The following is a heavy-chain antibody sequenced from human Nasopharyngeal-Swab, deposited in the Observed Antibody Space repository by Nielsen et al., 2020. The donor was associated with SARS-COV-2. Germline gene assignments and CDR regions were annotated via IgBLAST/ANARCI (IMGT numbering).Heavy chain of an antibody. Sequence: GESLKISCAASGFTFSNFAMSWVRQAPGKGLEWVSFISGDSDSTYYTDSVRGRFTISRDNSKNTLNLQMNNLRAEDTAIYCCAKDRDSGDDSEEYYHYYGMDVWGQGAPVTVSS. D-gene: IGHD5-12*01. CDR2: ISGDSDST. CDR1: GFTFSNFA. V-gene: IGHV3-23*01. CDR3: AKDRDSGDDSEEYYHYYGMDV. J-gene: IGHJ6*02.